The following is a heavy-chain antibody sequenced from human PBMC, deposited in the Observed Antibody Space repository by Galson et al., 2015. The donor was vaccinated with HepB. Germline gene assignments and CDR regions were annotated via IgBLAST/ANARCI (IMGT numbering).Heavy chain of an antibody. D-gene: IGHD1-14*01. V-gene: IGHV3-21*01. CDR1: GFTFSSYS. Sequence: SLRLSCAASGFTFSSYSMNWVRQAPGKGLEWVSSISSSSSYIYYADSVKGRFTISRDNAKNSLYLQMNSLRAEDTAVYYCARSLTHGVHPYYYYYYGMDVWGQGTTVTVSS. CDR2: ISSSSSYI. J-gene: IGHJ6*02. CDR3: ARSLTHGVHPYYYYYYGMDV.